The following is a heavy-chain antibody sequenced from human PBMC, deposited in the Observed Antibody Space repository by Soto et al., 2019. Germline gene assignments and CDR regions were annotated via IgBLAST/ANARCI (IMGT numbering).Heavy chain of an antibody. V-gene: IGHV3-21*01. Sequence: GGSLRLSCAASGFTFNSYSMNWVRQAPGKGLEWVSSISSSSSYIYYAESVKGRFTISRDNAKNSLYLQMNSLRAEDTAEYYCARDSRVEMAIINDYWGQGTLVTVSS. CDR2: ISSSSSYI. CDR3: ARDSRVEMAIINDY. D-gene: IGHD2-21*01. J-gene: IGHJ4*02. CDR1: GFTFNSYS.